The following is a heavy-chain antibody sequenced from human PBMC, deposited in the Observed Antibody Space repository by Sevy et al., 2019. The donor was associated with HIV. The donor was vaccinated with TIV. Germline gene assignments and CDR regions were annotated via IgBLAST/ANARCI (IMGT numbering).Heavy chain of an antibody. D-gene: IGHD3-9*01. CDR3: ARDLPVDIDY. Sequence: GGSLRLSCAASGFTFSSYAFHWVRQTPGKGLEWVAVISFDGRKTDYANSVKGRFTISKDNSKNTLHLRMSRLRGDDTAVYYCARDLPVDIDYWGQGTLVTVSS. CDR2: ISFDGRKT. CDR1: GFTFSSYA. J-gene: IGHJ4*02. V-gene: IGHV3-30*04.